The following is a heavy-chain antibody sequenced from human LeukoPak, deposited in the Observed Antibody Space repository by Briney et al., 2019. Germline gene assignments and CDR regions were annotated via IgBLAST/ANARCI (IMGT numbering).Heavy chain of an antibody. CDR2: VSYDGSNK. CDR3: ARGGSYPGGFDY. Sequence: GRSLRLSCAASGFTFSSYAMHWVRQAPGKGLEWVAVVSYDGSNKYYADSVKGRFTISRDNSKNTLYLQMNSLRAEDTAVYYCARGGSYPGGFDYWGQGTLVTVSS. J-gene: IGHJ4*02. CDR1: GFTFSSYA. V-gene: IGHV3-30-3*01. D-gene: IGHD1-26*01.